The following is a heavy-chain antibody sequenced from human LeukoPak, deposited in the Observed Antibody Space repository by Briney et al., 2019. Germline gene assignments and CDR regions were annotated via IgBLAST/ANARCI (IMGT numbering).Heavy chain of an antibody. CDR3: VRTGGRNGGDS. V-gene: IGHV3-21*05. Sequence: GGSLRLSCAASGFTFISYTMSWVRQAPGKGLEWLSYISPTSSDTNYADSVKGRFFVSRDNARKSLYLQMNSLRAEDTAVYYCVRTGGRNGGDSWGQGTLVTVSS. J-gene: IGHJ4*02. CDR2: ISPTSSDT. D-gene: IGHD3-16*01. CDR1: GFTFISYT.